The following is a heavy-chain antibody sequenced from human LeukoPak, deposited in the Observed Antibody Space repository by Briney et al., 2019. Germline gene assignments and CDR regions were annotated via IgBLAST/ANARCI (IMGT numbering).Heavy chain of an antibody. CDR3: AALGDSIY. V-gene: IGHV3-13*01. CDR2: IGHAGDT. D-gene: IGHD1-26*01. J-gene: IGHJ4*02. CDR1: GFAFRSYD. Sequence: GGSLRLSCAASGFAFRSYDMHWVRQVLGRGLGWVSAIGHAGDTYYADSVKGRFTISREDAKNYFFLQMNSLRAGDTAVYFCAALGDSIYWGQGTLVTVSS.